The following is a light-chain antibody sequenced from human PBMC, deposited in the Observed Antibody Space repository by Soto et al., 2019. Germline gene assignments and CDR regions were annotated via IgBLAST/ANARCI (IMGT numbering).Light chain of an antibody. CDR1: QSVSSY. CDR2: DAS. V-gene: IGKV3-11*01. J-gene: IGKJ1*01. CDR3: QQRSNWPPWT. Sequence: EIVLTQSPATLSLSPGERATLSCRASQSVSSYLAWYQQKPGQAPRLLIYDASNRATGFPARFSGSGSGTDFTLTISRLEPEDFAVYYCQQRSNWPPWTFGQGTKVEIK.